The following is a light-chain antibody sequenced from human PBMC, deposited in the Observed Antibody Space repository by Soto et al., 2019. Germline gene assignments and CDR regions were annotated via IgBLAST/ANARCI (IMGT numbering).Light chain of an antibody. CDR3: AAGDNSLRGGV. CDR2: YDD. J-gene: IGLJ3*02. Sequence: QSVLTQPPSVSEAPRQRVTISCSGSSSNIGNNAVNWYQQLPGKAPKLLIYYDDLLPSGVSDRFSGSKSGTSASLAISGLNCEDGADFYCAAGDNSLRGGVFGGGPKL. V-gene: IGLV1-36*01. CDR1: SSNIGNNA.